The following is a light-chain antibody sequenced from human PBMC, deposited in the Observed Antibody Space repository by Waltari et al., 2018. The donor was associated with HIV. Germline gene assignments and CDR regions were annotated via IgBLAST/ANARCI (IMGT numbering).Light chain of an antibody. Sequence: QSVLTQPPSVSGAPGQRVTISCTGTSSNIGAGYVVHWYQHLPGTAPKLLIYGNNNRPSGVPDRFSGSKSGTSASLAITGLQTDDEADYYCQSYDSSLSGWVFGGGTKLTVL. V-gene: IGLV1-40*01. CDR2: GNN. J-gene: IGLJ3*02. CDR3: QSYDSSLSGWV. CDR1: SSNIGAGYV.